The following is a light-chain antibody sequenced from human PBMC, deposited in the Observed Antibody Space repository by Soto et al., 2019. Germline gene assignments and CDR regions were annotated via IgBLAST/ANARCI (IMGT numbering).Light chain of an antibody. Sequence: QSALTQSASVSGSPGQSITISCTGTSSDIGGYNYVSWYQHHPGKAPKLILYDVSSRPSGVSNRFSGSKSGNTASLTISGLQAEDEADYYCASYTSSNTVVFGGGTKVTVL. CDR3: ASYTSSNTVV. CDR1: SSDIGGYNY. CDR2: DVS. V-gene: IGLV2-14*03. J-gene: IGLJ2*01.